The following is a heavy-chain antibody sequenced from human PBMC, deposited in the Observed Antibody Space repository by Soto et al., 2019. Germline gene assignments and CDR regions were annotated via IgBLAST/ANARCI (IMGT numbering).Heavy chain of an antibody. J-gene: IGHJ5*02. CDR2: IYHSGST. V-gene: IGHV4-4*02. D-gene: IGHD3-10*01. CDR1: GGSISSSNW. CDR3: ARDYMVRGVMRWFDP. Sequence: QVQLQESGPGLVKPSGTLSLTCAVSGGSISSSNWWSWVRQPPGKVLEWIGEIYHSGSTNYNPSLKSRVTISVDKSKNQCSRKLSCVTAADTAVYYCARDYMVRGVMRWFDPWGQGTLVTVSS.